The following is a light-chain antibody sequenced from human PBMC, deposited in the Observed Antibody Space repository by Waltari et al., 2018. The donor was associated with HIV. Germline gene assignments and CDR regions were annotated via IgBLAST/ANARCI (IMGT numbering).Light chain of an antibody. J-gene: IGLJ3*02. V-gene: IGLV3-25*03. CDR2: KDT. Sequence: SNELTQPPSVSVSPGQTARITCSGDALANHYTYWFQQKPGQAPVLVKYKDTERPSGSPERFSGSRSGTIVKLTISGVQAEDEADYYCQSGGSSGSWVFGGGTKLTVL. CDR1: ALANHY. CDR3: QSGGSSGSWV.